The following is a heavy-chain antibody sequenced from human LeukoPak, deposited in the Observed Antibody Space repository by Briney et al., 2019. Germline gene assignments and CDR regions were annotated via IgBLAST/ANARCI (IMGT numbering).Heavy chain of an antibody. CDR1: GGTFSSYA. V-gene: IGHV1-69*05. CDR3: ARDGIAAAGPGDYFDY. CDR2: IIPIFGTA. J-gene: IGHJ4*02. Sequence: GASVKVSCKASGGTFSSYAISWVRQAPGQGLEWMGGIIPIFGTANYAQKFQGRVTITTDESTSTAYMELSSLRSEDTAVYYCARDGIAAAGPGDYFDYWGQGTLVTVSS. D-gene: IGHD6-13*01.